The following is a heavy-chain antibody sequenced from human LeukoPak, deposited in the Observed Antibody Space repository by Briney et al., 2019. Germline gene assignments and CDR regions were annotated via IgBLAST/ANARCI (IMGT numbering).Heavy chain of an antibody. CDR1: GFTFSNFW. D-gene: IGHD3-10*01. Sequence: GGSLRLSCAASGFTFSNFWTHWVRQAPGKGLVWVSRINSDGSSTNYADSVKGRFTISRDNAKNTLYLQMNGLRVEDTAEYYCARGRGPYGWFDPWGQGTLVTVSS. J-gene: IGHJ5*02. CDR2: INSDGSST. V-gene: IGHV3-74*01. CDR3: ARGRGPYGWFDP.